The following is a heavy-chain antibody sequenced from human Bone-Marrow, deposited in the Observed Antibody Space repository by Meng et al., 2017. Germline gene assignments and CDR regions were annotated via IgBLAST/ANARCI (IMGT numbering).Heavy chain of an antibody. CDR3: TTASFGELFYYFDY. V-gene: IGHV3-15*01. Sequence: GESLKISCAASGFTFSNAWMSWVRQAPGKGLEWGGRIKSKTDGGTTDYAAPVKGRCTIPRDDSKNTLYLQMNSLKTEDTAVYYCTTASFGELFYYFDYWGQGALVTVSS. J-gene: IGHJ4*02. D-gene: IGHD3-10*01. CDR1: GFTFSNAW. CDR2: IKSKTDGGTT.